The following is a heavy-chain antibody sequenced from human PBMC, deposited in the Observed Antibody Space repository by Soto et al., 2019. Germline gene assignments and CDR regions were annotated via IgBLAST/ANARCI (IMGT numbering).Heavy chain of an antibody. J-gene: IGHJ2*01. V-gene: IGHV3-23*05. CDR3: ANTPRGGASGDWYFDL. CDR2: IKSSGSPT. Sequence: EVQLLESGGGWVQPGGSLRLSCAASGFTFSTYAMTWVRLAPGRGLEWVLGIKSSGSPTDYPESVKGRFTISRDNLMNTLFRDMNGLRAEDTAIYYCANTPRGGASGDWYFDLWGRGTLVTVSS. CDR1: GFTFSTYA. D-gene: IGHD3-10*01.